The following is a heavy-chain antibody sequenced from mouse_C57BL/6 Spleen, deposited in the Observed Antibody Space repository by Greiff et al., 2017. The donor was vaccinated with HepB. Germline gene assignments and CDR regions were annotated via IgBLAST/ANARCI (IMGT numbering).Heavy chain of an antibody. V-gene: IGHV7-3*01. J-gene: IGHJ2*01. CDR2: IRNKANGYTT. Sequence: EVHLVESGGGLVQPGGSLSLSCAASGFTFTDYYMSWVRQPPGKALEWLGFIRNKANGYTTEYSASVKGRFTISRDNSQSILYLQMNALRAEDSATYYCARSGVGRGYFDYWGQGTTLTVSS. D-gene: IGHD4-1*01. CDR3: ARSGVGRGYFDY. CDR1: GFTFTDYY.